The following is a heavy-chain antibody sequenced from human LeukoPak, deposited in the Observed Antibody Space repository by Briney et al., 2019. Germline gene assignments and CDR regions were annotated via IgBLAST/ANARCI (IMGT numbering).Heavy chain of an antibody. CDR1: GYTFTGYY. CDR3: ARDLLGGSIAVAHLGFDY. CDR2: INPNSGGT. Sequence: GASVKVSCKASGYTFTGYYMHWVRQAPGQGLEWMGWINPNSGGTNYAQKFQGRVTITADKSTSTAYMELSSLRSEDTAVYYCARDLLGGSIAVAHLGFDYWGQGTLVTVSS. D-gene: IGHD6-19*01. J-gene: IGHJ4*02. V-gene: IGHV1-2*02.